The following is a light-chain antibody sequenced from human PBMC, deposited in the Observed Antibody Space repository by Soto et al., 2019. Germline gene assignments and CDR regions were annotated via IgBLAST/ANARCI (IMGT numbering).Light chain of an antibody. Sequence: DIQMTQSPSTLSASVGDRVTITCRASQSISSWLAWYQQKPGKAPKLLIYKASSLESGVPSRFSGSGSGTEFTLTISSLQPDDFATYYCQQYNSYSLTFGQETKVEIK. J-gene: IGKJ1*01. CDR3: QQYNSYSLT. CDR1: QSISSW. V-gene: IGKV1-5*03. CDR2: KAS.